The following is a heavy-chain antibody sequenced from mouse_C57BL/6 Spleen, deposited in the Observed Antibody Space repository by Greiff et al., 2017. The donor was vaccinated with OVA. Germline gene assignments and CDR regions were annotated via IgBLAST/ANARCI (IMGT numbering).Heavy chain of an antibody. J-gene: IGHJ4*01. Sequence: EVQLVESGGGLVQPKGSLKLSCAASGFTFNTYAMHWVRQAPGKGLEWVARIRSKSSNYATYYADSVKDRFTISRDDSQSMLYLQMNNLKTEDTAMYYCVRDKFYGSSYYAMDYWGQGTSVTVSS. CDR2: IRSKSSNYAT. D-gene: IGHD1-1*01. CDR1: GFTFNTYA. V-gene: IGHV10-3*01. CDR3: VRDKFYGSSYYAMDY.